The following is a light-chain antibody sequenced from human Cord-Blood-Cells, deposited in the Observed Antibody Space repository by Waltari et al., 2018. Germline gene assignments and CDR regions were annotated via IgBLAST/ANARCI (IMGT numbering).Light chain of an antibody. CDR2: EVS. Sequence: QSALPPPPSPSGSPGQPVTISCTGTSSDVVGYNYVSWYQQQPGKAPKLMIYEVSKRPSGVPDRFSGSKSGNTASLTVSGLQAEDEADYYCSSYAGSNKVFGGGTKLTVL. CDR3: SSYAGSNKV. CDR1: SSDVVGYNY. V-gene: IGLV2-8*01. J-gene: IGLJ3*02.